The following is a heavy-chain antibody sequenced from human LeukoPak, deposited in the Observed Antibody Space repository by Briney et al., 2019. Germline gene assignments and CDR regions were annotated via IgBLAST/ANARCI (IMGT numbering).Heavy chain of an antibody. V-gene: IGHV3-30*02. Sequence: GGSLRLSCIASGFTFTNFAMHWVRQAPGKGLEWVAFIRYDGSNKYYADSVKGRFTISRDNSKNTLYLQMNSLRAEDTAVYYCAKDFVDPWGQGTLVTVSS. CDR2: IRYDGSNK. CDR1: GFTFTNFA. CDR3: AKDFVDP. J-gene: IGHJ5*02.